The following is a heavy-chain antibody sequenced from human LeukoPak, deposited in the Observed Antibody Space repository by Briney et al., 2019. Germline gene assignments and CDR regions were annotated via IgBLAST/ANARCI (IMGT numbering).Heavy chain of an antibody. CDR2: ISAYNGNT. J-gene: IGHJ5*02. CDR3: ARDYCSSTSCSYNRFDP. D-gene: IGHD2-2*01. Sequence: ASVKVSCKASGYTFTSYGISWVRQAPGQGLEWMGWISAYNGNTNYAQKLQGRVTMTTDTSTSTAYMELRSLRSDDTAVYYCARDYCSSTSCSYNRFDPWGQGTLVTVSS. CDR1: GYTFTSYG. V-gene: IGHV1-18*01.